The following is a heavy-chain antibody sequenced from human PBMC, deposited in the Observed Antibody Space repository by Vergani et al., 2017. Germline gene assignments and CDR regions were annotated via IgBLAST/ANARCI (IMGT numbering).Heavy chain of an antibody. Sequence: QVQLQQWGAGVVKPSGTLSLTCAVFGQSFSSFYWSWIRQPPGKGLEWIGEINNDGHTNYNPSLESRVTVSRDTAKNQFSLNLMSVTAADTAVYYCARGQRGDYSNYFYYYMDVWGKGTTVTVSS. J-gene: IGHJ6*03. D-gene: IGHD4-11*01. CDR1: GQSFSSFY. CDR3: ARGQRGDYSNYFYYYMDV. V-gene: IGHV4-34*02. CDR2: INNDGHT.